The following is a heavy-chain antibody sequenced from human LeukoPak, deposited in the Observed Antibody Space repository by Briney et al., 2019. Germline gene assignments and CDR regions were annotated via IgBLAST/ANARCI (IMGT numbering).Heavy chain of an antibody. D-gene: IGHD5-18*01. Sequence: ASVKVSCKASGYTFTVYNIHWVRQAPGQGLEWMGWINPNTDVTNYAQKFQGRVTMSRDTSISTAYMELTRLRSDDTAVYYCGRTPIQLWSVLDYWGQGTLVTVSS. CDR2: INPNTDVT. CDR1: GYTFTVYN. V-gene: IGHV1-2*02. CDR3: GRTPIQLWSVLDY. J-gene: IGHJ4*02.